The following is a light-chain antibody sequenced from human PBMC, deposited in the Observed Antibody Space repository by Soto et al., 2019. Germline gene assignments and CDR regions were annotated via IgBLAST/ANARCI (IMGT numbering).Light chain of an antibody. CDR1: QSVSSN. CDR3: QQYNNWPPWT. J-gene: IGKJ1*01. Sequence: EIVMTQSPATLSVSSGERATLSCRASQSVSSNLAWYQQKPGQAPRLLIYGASTRATGIPARFSGSGSGTEFTLTISSLQSEDFEVYYCQQYNNWPPWTFGQGTKVDIK. CDR2: GAS. V-gene: IGKV3-15*01.